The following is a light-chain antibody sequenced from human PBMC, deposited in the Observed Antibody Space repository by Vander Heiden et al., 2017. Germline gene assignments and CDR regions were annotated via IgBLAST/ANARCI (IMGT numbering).Light chain of an antibody. Sequence: QSVVPQPPSASGAPGQRVTISCSCSSSNIGREPVNWYQPLPGTAPKLLIYSNNQRASGVPDRFSGSKSGTSASLASSGLQSEDEADYYCAAWDYSLNAYVFGTGTKVTVL. CDR2: SNN. J-gene: IGLJ1*01. CDR1: SSNIGREP. CDR3: AAWDYSLNAYV. V-gene: IGLV1-44*01.